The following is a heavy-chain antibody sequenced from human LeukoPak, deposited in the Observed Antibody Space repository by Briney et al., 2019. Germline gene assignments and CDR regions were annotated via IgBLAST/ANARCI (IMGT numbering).Heavy chain of an antibody. J-gene: IGHJ4*02. Sequence: KPSETLSLTCTVSGGSIRSSYYYWGWIRQPPGKGLEWIGSIYDSGSTYYNPSLKSRVTISVDTSKNQFSLKLSSVTAADTAVYYCARGSSVYYSSSWYVVYYFDYWGQGTLVTVSS. CDR2: IYDSGST. CDR1: GGSIRSSYYY. D-gene: IGHD6-13*01. CDR3: ARGSSVYYSSSWYVVYYFDY. V-gene: IGHV4-39*07.